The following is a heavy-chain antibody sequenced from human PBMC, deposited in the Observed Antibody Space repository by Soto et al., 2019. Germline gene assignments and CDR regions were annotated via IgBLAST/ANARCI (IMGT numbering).Heavy chain of an antibody. Sequence: QVQLQESGPGLVKPSQTLSLTCTVSGGSINSGGYCWSWIRQHPGQGLDWIGCISYGGSTSYNPSLKSRVTISVDTSKNQFSLKLSFVTGADTAVYYCSRGILVWGQGTLITVSS. CDR3: SRGILV. CDR2: ISYGGST. CDR1: GGSINSGGYC. D-gene: IGHD5-18*01. V-gene: IGHV4-31*03. J-gene: IGHJ4*02.